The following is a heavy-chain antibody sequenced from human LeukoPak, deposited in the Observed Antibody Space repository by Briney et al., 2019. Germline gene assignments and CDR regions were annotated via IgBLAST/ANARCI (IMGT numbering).Heavy chain of an antibody. CDR2: FNPNSGGT. D-gene: IGHD1-26*01. J-gene: IGHJ3*02. CDR3: ARDRNSGSYSDAFNI. V-gene: IGHV1-2*06. Sequence: GASVKVSCKASGYTFTAYYLHWVRQAPGQGLEWMGRFNPNSGGTNYAQRFQGRVTMTRDTSITTACMELSRLTSDDTAVYYCARDRNSGSYSDAFNIWGQGTMVTVSS. CDR1: GYTFTAYY.